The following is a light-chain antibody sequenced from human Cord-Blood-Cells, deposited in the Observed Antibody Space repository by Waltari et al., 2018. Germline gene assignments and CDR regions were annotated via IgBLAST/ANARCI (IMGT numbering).Light chain of an antibody. CDR1: SSDVGGYNY. J-gene: IGLJ3*02. V-gene: IGLV2-11*01. CDR3: CSYAGSSAV. CDR2: DVS. Sequence: QSALTQPRSVSGSPGKSVTISCTGTSSDVGGYNYVSWYQQHQGKAPQLMIYDVSKRPSGVPDRFSGSKSGNTASLTISGLQAEDEADYYCCSYAGSSAVFGGGTKLTVL.